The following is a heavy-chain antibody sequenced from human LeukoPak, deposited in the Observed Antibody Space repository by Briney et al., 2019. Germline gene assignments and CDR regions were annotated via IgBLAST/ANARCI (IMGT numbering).Heavy chain of an antibody. Sequence: SETLSLTCTASGGSISSYYWSWIRQPPGKGLEWIGYIYYSGSTNYNPSLKSRVTISVDTSKNQFSLKLSSVTAADTAVYYCARVGYYDSSGYYQTGDHYYYYGMDVWGQGTTVTVSS. D-gene: IGHD3-22*01. CDR1: GGSISSYY. CDR2: IYYSGST. J-gene: IGHJ6*02. CDR3: ARVGYYDSSGYYQTGDHYYYYGMDV. V-gene: IGHV4-59*01.